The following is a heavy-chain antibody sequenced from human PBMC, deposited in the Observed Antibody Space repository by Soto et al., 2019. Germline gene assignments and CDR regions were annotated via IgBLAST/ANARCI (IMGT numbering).Heavy chain of an antibody. D-gene: IGHD6-19*01. CDR1: GGSISSSSYY. CDR3: ARHNIAVAAWHYFDY. V-gene: IGHV4-39*01. CDR2: IYYSGST. Sequence: QLQLQESGPGLVKPSETLSLTCTVSGGSISSSSYYWGWIRQPPGKGLEWIGSIYYSGSTYYNPSLKSRVTISVDTSKNQFSLKLSSVTAADTAVYYCARHNIAVAAWHYFDYWGQGTLVTVSS. J-gene: IGHJ4*02.